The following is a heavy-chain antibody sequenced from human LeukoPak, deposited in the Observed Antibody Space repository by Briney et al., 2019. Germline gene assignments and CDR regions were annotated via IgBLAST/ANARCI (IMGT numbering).Heavy chain of an antibody. CDR1: GFTFSSYA. Sequence: GGSLRLSCAASGFTFSSYAMSWVRQAPGRGLEWISYISVSSKTIYYADSVKGRFTISRDNARNSLYLQMTSLRAEDTAVYYCARLAQQRFNSDWYPDYWGQGTLVTVSS. V-gene: IGHV3-48*04. D-gene: IGHD3-9*01. CDR3: ARLAQQRFNSDWYPDY. J-gene: IGHJ4*02. CDR2: ISVSSKTI.